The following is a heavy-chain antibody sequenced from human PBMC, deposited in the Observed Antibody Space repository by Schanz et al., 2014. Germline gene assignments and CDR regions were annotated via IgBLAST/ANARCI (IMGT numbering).Heavy chain of an antibody. CDR3: AKSQGSSFDS. D-gene: IGHD6-13*01. CDR1: GFTFSSYA. Sequence: EVQLLESGGGLVQPGGSLRLSCAASGFTFSSYAMSWVRQAPGKGLEWVSAISGSGGSTYYADSVKGRFTISSDNSKSTRYRQMSSLRAEDTAVYYCAKSQGSSFDSWGQGTLVTVSS. CDR2: ISGSGGST. V-gene: IGHV3-23*01. J-gene: IGHJ4*02.